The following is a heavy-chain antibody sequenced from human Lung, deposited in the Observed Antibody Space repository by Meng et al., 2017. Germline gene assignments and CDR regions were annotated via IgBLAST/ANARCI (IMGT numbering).Heavy chain of an antibody. CDR2: INHSGST. J-gene: IGHJ4*02. CDR1: GGSFSDYY. V-gene: IGHV4-34*01. Sequence: QLQLQQGGAGLLKPSETLSLTGVVSGGSFSDYYWSWIRQPPGKGLEWIGEINHSGSTNYNPSLESRATISVDTSQNNLSLKLSSVTAADSAVYYCARGPTTMAHDFDYWGQGTLVTVSS. D-gene: IGHD4-11*01. CDR3: ARGPTTMAHDFDY.